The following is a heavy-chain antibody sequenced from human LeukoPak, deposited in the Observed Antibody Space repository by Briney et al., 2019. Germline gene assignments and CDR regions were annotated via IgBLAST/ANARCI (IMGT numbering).Heavy chain of an antibody. CDR2: IIPIFGIA. V-gene: IGHV1-69*13. D-gene: IGHD3-22*01. CDR3: AGPSYDSSGYGDFDY. Sequence: VASVKVSCKASGGTFSSYAISWVRQAPGQGLEWMGGIIPIFGIANYAQKFQGRVTITADESTSTAYMELSSLRSEDTAVYYCAGPSYDSSGYGDFDYWGQGTLVTVSS. CDR1: GGTFSSYA. J-gene: IGHJ4*02.